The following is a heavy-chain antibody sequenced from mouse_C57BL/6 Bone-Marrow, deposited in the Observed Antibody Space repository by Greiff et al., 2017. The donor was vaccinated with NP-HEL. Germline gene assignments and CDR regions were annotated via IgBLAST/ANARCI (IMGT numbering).Heavy chain of an antibody. CDR3: ARYYVSSYYFDY. V-gene: IGHV1-80*01. J-gene: IGHJ2*01. CDR1: GYAFSSYW. CDR2: IYPGDGDT. D-gene: IGHD1-1*01. Sequence: QVQLQQSGAELVKPGASVKISCKASGYAFSSYWMNWVKQRPGKGLEWIGQIYPGDGDTNYNGKFKGKATLTADKSSSTVYMQLSSLTSEDSAVYFCARYYVSSYYFDYWGQGTTLTVSS.